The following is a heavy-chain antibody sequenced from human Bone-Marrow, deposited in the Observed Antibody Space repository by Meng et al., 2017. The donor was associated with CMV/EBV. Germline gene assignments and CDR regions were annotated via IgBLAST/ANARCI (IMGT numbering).Heavy chain of an antibody. CDR3: AREKGGTTGFDY. J-gene: IGHJ4*02. D-gene: IGHD1-7*01. Sequence: GESLKISCAASGFTFSSYAMHWVRQAPGKGLEWVAVISYDGSNKYYADSVKGRFTISRDNSKNTLYLQMNSLRAEDTAVYYCAREKGGTTGFDYWGQGTLVTVSS. CDR1: GFTFSSYA. CDR2: ISYDGSNK. V-gene: IGHV3-30*14.